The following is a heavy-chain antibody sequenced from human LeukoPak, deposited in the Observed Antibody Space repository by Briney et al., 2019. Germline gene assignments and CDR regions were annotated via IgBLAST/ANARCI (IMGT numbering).Heavy chain of an antibody. V-gene: IGHV3-48*03. CDR3: ARLRLRINWFDP. CDR2: ISSSGSTI. Sequence: GGSLRLSCAASGFTFSSYEMNWVRQAPGKGLEWVSYISSSGSTIYYADSVKGRLTISRDNAKNSLYLQMNSLRAEDTAVYYCARLRLRINWFDPWGQGTLVTVSS. CDR1: GFTFSSYE. J-gene: IGHJ5*02. D-gene: IGHD1-14*01.